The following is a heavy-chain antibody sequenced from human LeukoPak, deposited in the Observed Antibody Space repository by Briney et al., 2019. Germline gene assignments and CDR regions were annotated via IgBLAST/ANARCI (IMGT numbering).Heavy chain of an antibody. CDR3: ARTTEGGYTYDYFYYYYMDV. V-gene: IGHV4-59*01. Sequence: TSETLSLTCTVSGGSISTYYWSWVRQSPGKGLEWIGYIYYSGSTNYNPSLKSRVTISVDTSKNQFSLKLSSVTAADTAVYYCARTTEGGYTYDYFYYYYMDVWGKGTTVTISS. CDR2: IYYSGST. J-gene: IGHJ6*03. D-gene: IGHD5-18*01. CDR1: GGSISTYY.